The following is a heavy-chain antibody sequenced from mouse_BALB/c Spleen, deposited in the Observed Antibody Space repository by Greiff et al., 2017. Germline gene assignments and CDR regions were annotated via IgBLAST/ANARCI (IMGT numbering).Heavy chain of an antibody. Sequence: QVQLQQSGAELVRPGSSVKISCKASGYAFSSYWMNWVKQRPGQGLEWIGQIYPGDGDTNYNGKFKGKATLTVDKSSSTAYMQLKSLTSEDSAVYYCARTYYGSSSYYFDYWGQGTTLTVSS. CDR1: GYAFSSYW. CDR2: IYPGDGDT. CDR3: ARTYYGSSSYYFDY. V-gene: IGHV1-80*01. J-gene: IGHJ2*01. D-gene: IGHD1-1*01.